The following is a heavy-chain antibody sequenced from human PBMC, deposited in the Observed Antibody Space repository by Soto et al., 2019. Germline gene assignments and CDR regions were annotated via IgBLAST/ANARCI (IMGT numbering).Heavy chain of an antibody. CDR3: AKGPIAARYYYYYMDV. V-gene: IGHV3-30*18. Sequence: PGGSLRLSCAASGFTFSSYGMHWVRQAPGKGLEWVAVISYDGSNKYYADSVKGRFTISRDNSKNTLYLQMNSLRAEDTALYYCAKGPIAARYYYYYMDVWGKGTTVTVSS. J-gene: IGHJ6*03. CDR1: GFTFSSYG. CDR2: ISYDGSNK. D-gene: IGHD6-6*01.